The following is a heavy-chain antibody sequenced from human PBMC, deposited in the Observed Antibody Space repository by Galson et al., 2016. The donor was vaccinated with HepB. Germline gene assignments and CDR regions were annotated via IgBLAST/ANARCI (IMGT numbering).Heavy chain of an antibody. CDR1: GGSISRYY. J-gene: IGHJ6*03. D-gene: IGHD4-17*01. V-gene: IGHV4-59*01. Sequence: SETLSLTCTVSGGSISRYYWSWVRQPPGKGLEWIGYIYYTGSTTYNPSLKSRVVISVDTSKNQFSLRLSSVTAADTAAYYCALNYAEGLSSYYYMDVWGKGTTVTVSS. CDR2: IYYTGST. CDR3: ALNYAEGLSSYYYMDV.